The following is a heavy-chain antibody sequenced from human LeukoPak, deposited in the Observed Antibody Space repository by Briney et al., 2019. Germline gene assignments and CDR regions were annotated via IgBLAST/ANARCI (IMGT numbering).Heavy chain of an antibody. Sequence: ASVKVSCKASGYAFIDYYIYWVRQAPGQGPEFMGWINPNSAYTHFAQKFQGRVTMTRDTSITIAYMDLTRLTSDDTAVYFCGRGRTMVRGPVDYWGQGTLITVSS. CDR1: GYAFIDYY. CDR3: GRGRTMVRGPVDY. V-gene: IGHV1-2*02. CDR2: INPNSAYT. D-gene: IGHD3-10*01. J-gene: IGHJ4*02.